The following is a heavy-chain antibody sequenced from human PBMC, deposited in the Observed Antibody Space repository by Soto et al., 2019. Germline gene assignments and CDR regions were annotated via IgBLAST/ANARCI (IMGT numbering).Heavy chain of an antibody. D-gene: IGHD3-3*01. V-gene: IGHV3-9*01. Sequence: EVQLVESGGGLVQPGRSLRLSCAASGFTFDDYAMHWVRQAPGKGLEWVSCISWNSGKIDYAYSMKGRFTISRDNAKNTVYLKFNILRTEDTAMYDFAKDMGPFGVSTHYLYGIDVWGKGTTVTVTS. CDR1: GFTFDDYA. J-gene: IGHJ6*04. CDR3: AKDMGPFGVSTHYLYGIDV. CDR2: ISWNSGKI.